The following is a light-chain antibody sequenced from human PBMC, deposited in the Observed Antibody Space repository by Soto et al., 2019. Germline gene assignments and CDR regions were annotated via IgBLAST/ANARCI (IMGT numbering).Light chain of an antibody. CDR1: QRVSSY. CDR2: DAS. V-gene: IGKV3-11*01. J-gene: IGKJ1*01. Sequence: EIVLTQSPGTLSLSPGERATFSCRASQRVSSYLAWYQQKPGQSPRLLIYDASKRATGIPARFSGSGSGTDFTFTISSLEPEDFAVYYCLLRSNWPPMWTFGQGTRVEIK. CDR3: LLRSNWPPMWT.